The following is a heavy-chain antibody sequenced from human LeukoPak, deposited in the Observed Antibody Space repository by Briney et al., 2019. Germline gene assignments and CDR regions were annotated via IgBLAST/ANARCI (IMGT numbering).Heavy chain of an antibody. Sequence: PGGSLRLSCAGSGFTFSSYSMNWFRQSPGKGLEWVSSISGTSDYIYYAESVKGRFTISRDNGQNSLYLQMNSLRAEDTAVYYCARREPQGCSGTSCFAGPVGHWGQGTLVTVSS. CDR2: ISGTSDYI. CDR3: ARREPQGCSGTSCFAGPVGH. J-gene: IGHJ4*02. D-gene: IGHD2-2*01. CDR1: GFTFSSYS. V-gene: IGHV3-21*06.